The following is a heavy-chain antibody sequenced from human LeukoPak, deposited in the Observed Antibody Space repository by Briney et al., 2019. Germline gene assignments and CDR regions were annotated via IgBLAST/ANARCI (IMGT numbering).Heavy chain of an antibody. V-gene: IGHV1-2*02. Sequence: ASVKVSCKASGYTFTGYYMHWVRQAPGQGLEWMGWINPNSGGTNYAQKFQGRVTMTRDTSISTAYMELSRLRSDDTAVYYCARAYYDILTGYSYFDYWGQGTLVTVSS. D-gene: IGHD3-9*01. CDR1: GYTFTGYY. J-gene: IGHJ4*02. CDR3: ARAYYDILTGYSYFDY. CDR2: INPNSGGT.